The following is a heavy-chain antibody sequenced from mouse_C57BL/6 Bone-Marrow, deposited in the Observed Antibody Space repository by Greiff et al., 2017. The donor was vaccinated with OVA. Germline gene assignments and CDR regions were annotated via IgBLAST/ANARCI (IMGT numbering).Heavy chain of an antibody. CDR2: IYPGSGST. CDR3: ARGGLYYGNSSFAY. J-gene: IGHJ3*01. Sequence: VKLQQPGAELVKPGASVKMSCKASGYTFTSYWITWVKQRPGQGLEWIGDIYPGSGSTNYNEKFKSKATLTVDTSSSTAYMQLSSLTSEDSAVYYCARGGLYYGNSSFAYWGQGTLVTVSA. CDR1: GYTFTSYW. D-gene: IGHD2-1*01. V-gene: IGHV1-55*01.